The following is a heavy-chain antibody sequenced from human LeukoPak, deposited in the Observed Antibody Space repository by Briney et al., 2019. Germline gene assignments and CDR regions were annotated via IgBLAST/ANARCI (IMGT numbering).Heavy chain of an antibody. CDR2: ISYDGSIK. D-gene: IGHD3-22*01. CDR3: AQGRYYDIIGPVDY. J-gene: IGHJ4*02. V-gene: IGHV3-30*18. CDR1: GFTFSSYG. Sequence: GGSLRLSCAASGFTFSSYGMHWVRQAPGKGLEWVTLISYDGSIKYYADSVKGRFTISRDSSKNTLYLQINSLRAEDTAVYYCAQGRYYDIIGPVDYWGQGTLVTVSS.